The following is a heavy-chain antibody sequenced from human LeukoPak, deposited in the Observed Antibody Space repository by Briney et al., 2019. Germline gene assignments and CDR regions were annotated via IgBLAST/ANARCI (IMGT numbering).Heavy chain of an antibody. J-gene: IGHJ4*02. CDR2: IYYTGST. D-gene: IGHD1-26*01. CDR3: AKSGGYGLIDY. V-gene: IGHV4-39*01. CDR1: GGSISSSSYY. Sequence: SETLSLTCTVSGGSISSSSYYWGWIRQPPGKGLEWIGSIYYTGSTYYNASLQSRVTISIDTSKNQFSLRLNSVTAADTAMYYCAKSGGYGLIDYWGQGTLVTVSS.